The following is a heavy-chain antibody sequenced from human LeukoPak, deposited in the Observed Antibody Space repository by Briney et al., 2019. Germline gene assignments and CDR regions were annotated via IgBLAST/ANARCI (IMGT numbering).Heavy chain of an antibody. V-gene: IGHV3-48*01. CDR1: GFTFSSYS. CDR3: AREPWDPITMIVVVNYFDY. Sequence: PGGSLRLSCAASGFTFSSYSMNWVRQAPGKGLEWVSYISSSSSTIYYADSVKGRFTISRDNAKNSLYLQMNSLRAEDTAVYYCAREPWDPITMIVVVNYFDYWGQGTLVTVSS. CDR2: ISSSSSTI. D-gene: IGHD3-22*01. J-gene: IGHJ4*02.